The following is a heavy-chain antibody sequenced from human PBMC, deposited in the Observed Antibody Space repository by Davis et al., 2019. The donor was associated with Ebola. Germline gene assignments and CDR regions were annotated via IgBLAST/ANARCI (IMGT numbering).Heavy chain of an antibody. CDR2: INEGGGD. Sequence: MPSETLSLTCAVYGGPFSGYFWTWVRQPPGRGLEWIGDINEGGGDNYKPSLKSRVTISVDTSKNQFSLKLGAVTAADTAVYFCTRGRGSQYGMDVWGQGTTVTVSS. J-gene: IGHJ6*02. D-gene: IGHD1-26*01. CDR3: TRGRGSQYGMDV. CDR1: GGPFSGYF. V-gene: IGHV4-34*01.